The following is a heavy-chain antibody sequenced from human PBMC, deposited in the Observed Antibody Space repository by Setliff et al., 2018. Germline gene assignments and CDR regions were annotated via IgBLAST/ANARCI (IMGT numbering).Heavy chain of an antibody. CDR2: IYYSGNSNYDT. D-gene: IGHD4-17*01. CDR1: GGSFSTYY. Sequence: PSETLSLTCAVYGGSFSTYYWIWIRQPPGKGLEWIGYIYYSGNSNYDTNYNPSLKSRVTISVDASKNHFSLKVHSLTVADTAVYYCAIPGYGDYFGYFRNWSQGTLVTVSS. CDR3: AIPGYGDYFGYFRN. J-gene: IGHJ1*01. V-gene: IGHV4-59*08.